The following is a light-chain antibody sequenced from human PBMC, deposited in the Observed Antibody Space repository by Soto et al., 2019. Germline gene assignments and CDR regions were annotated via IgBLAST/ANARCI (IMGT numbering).Light chain of an antibody. CDR3: TSYTTITTFVV. CDR1: SSDVGGYNY. Sequence: QSALTQPASVSGSPGQSITISCTGTSSDVGGYNYVSWYQQHPGKAPKLMMYEVSNRPSGVSNRFSGSKSGNTASLTISGLQAEDEADYYCTSYTTITTFVVFGGGTKLTVL. CDR2: EVS. J-gene: IGLJ2*01. V-gene: IGLV2-14*01.